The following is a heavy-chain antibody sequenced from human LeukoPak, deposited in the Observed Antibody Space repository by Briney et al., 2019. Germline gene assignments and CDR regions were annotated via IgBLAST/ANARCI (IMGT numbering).Heavy chain of an antibody. Sequence: GESLKISCKGSGYSFTSYWISWVRQMPGKGLEWMGRIDPSDSYTNSSPSFQGHVTISADKYISTAYLQWSSLKASDTAMYYCARPSCSGGSCYYFDYWGQGTLATVSS. CDR3: ARPSCSGGSCYYFDY. D-gene: IGHD2-15*01. V-gene: IGHV5-10-1*01. CDR2: IDPSDSYT. J-gene: IGHJ4*02. CDR1: GYSFTSYW.